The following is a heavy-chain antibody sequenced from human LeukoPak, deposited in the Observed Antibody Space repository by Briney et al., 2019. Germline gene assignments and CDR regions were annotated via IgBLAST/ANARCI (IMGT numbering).Heavy chain of an antibody. J-gene: IGHJ4*02. D-gene: IGHD2/OR15-2a*01. CDR1: GGSFSGYY. V-gene: IGHV3-23*01. CDR3: AKKRESSPTSFDN. CDR2: ISGSGRGS. Sequence: ETLSLTCAVYGGSFSGYYWSWIRQPPGKGLEWVSAISGSGRGSYYADSVKGRFTISRDNSKNTLYLQMSSLIAEDTALYYCAKKRESSPTSFDNWGQGTLVTVSS.